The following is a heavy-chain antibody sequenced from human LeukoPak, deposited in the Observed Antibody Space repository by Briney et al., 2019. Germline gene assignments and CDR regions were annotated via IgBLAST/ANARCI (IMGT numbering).Heavy chain of an antibody. CDR1: GFILNDYW. CDR3: ARRTVTGTYDF. Sequence: GGSLRLSCAASGFILNDYWMHWVRQVPGRGLLWVARINTDGSSTDYADSVKGRFTISRDNARSTLYLQMDSLRADDTAIYYCARRTVTGTYDFWGQGTLVTAS. D-gene: IGHD1-1*01. J-gene: IGHJ4*02. CDR2: INTDGSST. V-gene: IGHV3-74*01.